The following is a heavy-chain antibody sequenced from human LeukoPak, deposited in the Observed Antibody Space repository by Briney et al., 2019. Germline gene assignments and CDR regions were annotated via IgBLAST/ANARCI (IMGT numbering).Heavy chain of an antibody. CDR3: ARGSMGGSGTSYKDFYYGMDV. Sequence: PSETLSLTCTVSGGSISSYYWSWIRQPAGKGLEWIGRIHTSGSTNYNPSLKSRVTMSVDTSKNQISLKLNSVTAADTAVYYCARGSMGGSGTSYKDFYYGMDVWGQGTTVTVSS. D-gene: IGHD3-10*01. CDR1: GGSISSYY. V-gene: IGHV4-4*07. J-gene: IGHJ6*02. CDR2: IHTSGST.